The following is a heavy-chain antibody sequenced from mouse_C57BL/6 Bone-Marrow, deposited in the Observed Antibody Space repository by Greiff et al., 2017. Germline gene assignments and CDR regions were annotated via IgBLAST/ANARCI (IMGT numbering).Heavy chain of an antibody. D-gene: IGHD2-10*02. Sequence: SGAELVRPGASVTLSCKASGYTFTDYEMHWVKQTPVHGLEWIGAIDPETGGTAYNQKFKGKAILTADKSSSTAYMELRSLTSEDSAVYYWTREGYGIYAMDYWGQGTSVTVSS. CDR1: GYTFTDYE. V-gene: IGHV1-15*01. CDR2: IDPETGGT. CDR3: TREGYGIYAMDY. J-gene: IGHJ4*01.